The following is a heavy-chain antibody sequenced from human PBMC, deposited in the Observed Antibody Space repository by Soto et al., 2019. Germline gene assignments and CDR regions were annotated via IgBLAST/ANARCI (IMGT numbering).Heavy chain of an antibody. CDR3: ARTFDFWDRYSGFDY. CDR2: ISDGGRTA. Sequence: EVQLIEAGGGLVQPGGSVRLSCAASGFNFRNNDMGWVRQPPGKGLEWVSFISDGGRTAYYADSVKGRFTVSRDNSKNTLYLQLSSLKDQDSAVYFCARTFDFWDRYSGFDYWGQGTLVTVSS. V-gene: IGHV3-23*01. D-gene: IGHD3-3*01. CDR1: GFNFRNND. J-gene: IGHJ4*02.